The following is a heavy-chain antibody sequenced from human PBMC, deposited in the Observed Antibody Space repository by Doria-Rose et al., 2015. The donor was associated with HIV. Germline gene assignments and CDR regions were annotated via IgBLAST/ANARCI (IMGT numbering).Heavy chain of an antibody. Sequence: VQLVQSGGGLVQPGRSLRLSCVGSGFSFESYAMHWVRLAPGHGLEWVAGISWDSGAKGNADSVEGRFTISRDNAKKSVYLEMRSLRPEDTAFYYYAKAPIIGPKYYFYMDVWGKGTSVTVSS. J-gene: IGHJ6*03. CDR3: AKAPIIGPKYYFYMDV. D-gene: IGHD3-3*01. CDR2: ISWDSGAK. CDR1: GFSFESYA. V-gene: IGHV3-9*01.